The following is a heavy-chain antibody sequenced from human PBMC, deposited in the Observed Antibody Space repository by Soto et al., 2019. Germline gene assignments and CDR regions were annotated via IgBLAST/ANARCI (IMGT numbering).Heavy chain of an antibody. CDR2: IYYSGST. CDR1: GGSISSYY. J-gene: IGHJ4*02. D-gene: IGHD3-9*01. Sequence: SETLSLTCTVSGGSISSYYWSWIRQPPGKGLEWIGYIYYSGSTNYNPSLKSRVTISVDTSKNQFSLRLSPVTAADTAVYYCASGGPPDYDILTGYYPRGGYFDYWGQGTLVTVSS. CDR3: ASGGPPDYDILTGYYPRGGYFDY. V-gene: IGHV4-59*08.